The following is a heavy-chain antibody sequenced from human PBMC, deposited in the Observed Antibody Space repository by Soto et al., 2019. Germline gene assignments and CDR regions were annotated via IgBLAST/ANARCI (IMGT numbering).Heavy chain of an antibody. J-gene: IGHJ3*02. D-gene: IGHD3-22*01. Sequence: GGSLRLSCAASGFTFSSYAMNWVRQAPGKGLEWVSAISGSGGSTYYADSVKGRFTISRDNSKNTLYLQMNSLRAEDTAVYYCAKDRKYYYDSSGYYSLVRAFDIWGQGTMVTVSS. CDR2: ISGSGGST. V-gene: IGHV3-23*01. CDR1: GFTFSSYA. CDR3: AKDRKYYYDSSGYYSLVRAFDI.